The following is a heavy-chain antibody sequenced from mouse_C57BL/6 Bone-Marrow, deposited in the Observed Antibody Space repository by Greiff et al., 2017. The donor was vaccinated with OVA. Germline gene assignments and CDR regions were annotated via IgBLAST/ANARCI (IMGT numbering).Heavy chain of an antibody. Sequence: VQLQQSGAELVRPGASVKLFCTASGFNIKDDYMHWVKQRPEQGLEWIGWIDPENGDTEYASKFQGKATITADTSSNTAYLQLSSLTSEDTAVYYCTTSFEDYWGQGTTLTVSS. J-gene: IGHJ2*01. CDR2: IDPENGDT. CDR3: TTSFEDY. V-gene: IGHV14-4*01. CDR1: GFNIKDDY.